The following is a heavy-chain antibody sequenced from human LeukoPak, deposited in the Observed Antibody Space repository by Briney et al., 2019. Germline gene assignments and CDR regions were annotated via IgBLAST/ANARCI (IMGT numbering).Heavy chain of an antibody. J-gene: IGHJ4*02. D-gene: IGHD3-10*01. CDR3: AKDSRGVRFGEYGTFDY. CDR2: ISGSGGST. CDR1: GFTFSSYA. Sequence: GGSLRLSCAAPGFTFSSYAMSWVRQAPGKGLEWVSAISGSGGSTYYADSVKGRFTISRDNSKNTLYLQMNSLRAEDTAVYYCAKDSRGVRFGEYGTFDYWGQGTLVTVSS. V-gene: IGHV3-23*01.